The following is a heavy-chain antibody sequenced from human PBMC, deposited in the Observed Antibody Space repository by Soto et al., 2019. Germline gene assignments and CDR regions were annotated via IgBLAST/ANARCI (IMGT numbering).Heavy chain of an antibody. V-gene: IGHV4-30-4*01. CDR2: IYYSGST. CDR3: ARVSGDYYFDY. J-gene: IGHJ4*02. CDR1: GGSISRGDYY. Sequence: SETLSLTCTVSGGSISRGDYYWSWIRQPPGKGLEWIGYIYYSGSTYYNPSLKSRVTISVDTSKNQFSLKLSSVTAADTAVYYCARVSGDYYFDYWGQGTLVTSPQ. D-gene: IGHD2-21*01.